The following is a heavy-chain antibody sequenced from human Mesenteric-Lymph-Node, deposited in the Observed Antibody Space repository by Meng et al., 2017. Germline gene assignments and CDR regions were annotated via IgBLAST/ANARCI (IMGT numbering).Heavy chain of an antibody. V-gene: IGHV1-69*02. J-gene: IGHJ4*02. CDR1: GGTFSSYT. CDR2: IIPILGIA. CDR3: ATELIRTLSGTRDY. D-gene: IGHD2-15*01. Sequence: SVKVSCKASGGTFSSYTISWVRQAPGQGLEWMGRIIPILGIANYAQKFQGRVTITADKSTSTAYMELSSLRSEDTAMYYCATELIRTLSGTRDYWGQGTLVTVSS.